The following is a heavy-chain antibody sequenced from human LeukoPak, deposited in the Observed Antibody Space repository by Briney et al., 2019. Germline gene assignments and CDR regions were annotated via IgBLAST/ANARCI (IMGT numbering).Heavy chain of an antibody. Sequence: GASVKVSYKASGYTFTGYCMHWVRQAPGQGLEWMGWINPKSGGTNYAQKFQGRVTMTRDTSISTTYMELSRLRSDDTAVYYCARDLGISGWYAPPLGYFDYWGQGTLVTVSS. J-gene: IGHJ4*02. D-gene: IGHD6-19*01. CDR1: GYTFTGYC. V-gene: IGHV1-2*02. CDR3: ARDLGISGWYAPPLGYFDY. CDR2: INPKSGGT.